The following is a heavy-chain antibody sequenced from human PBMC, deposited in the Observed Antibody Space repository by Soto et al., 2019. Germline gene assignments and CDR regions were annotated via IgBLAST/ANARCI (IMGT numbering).Heavy chain of an antibody. Sequence: ASETLSLTCSVSGDSISGIDYYWTWIRQHPEKGLEWIGNIYFRGNTYYNPSLESRLTISVDTSKNQFSLKLTSVTAADTAVYYCAREGGSYDSGGYLIRGAFDIWGQGTMVTVSS. V-gene: IGHV4-31*03. CDR2: IYFRGNT. CDR1: GDSISGIDYY. J-gene: IGHJ3*02. D-gene: IGHD3-22*01. CDR3: AREGGSYDSGGYLIRGAFDI.